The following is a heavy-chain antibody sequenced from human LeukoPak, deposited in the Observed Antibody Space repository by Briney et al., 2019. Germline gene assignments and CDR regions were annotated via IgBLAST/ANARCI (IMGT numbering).Heavy chain of an antibody. CDR3: ARTVVPHYYYYYMDV. CDR1: GYTFTSYG. V-gene: IGHV1-69*13. Sequence: SVKVSCKASGYTFTSYGISWVRQAPGQGLEWMGGIIPIFGTANYAQKFQGRVTITADGSTSTAYMELSSLRSEDTAVYYCARTVVPHYYYYYMDVWGKGTTVTVSS. J-gene: IGHJ6*03. D-gene: IGHD2-2*01. CDR2: IIPIFGTA.